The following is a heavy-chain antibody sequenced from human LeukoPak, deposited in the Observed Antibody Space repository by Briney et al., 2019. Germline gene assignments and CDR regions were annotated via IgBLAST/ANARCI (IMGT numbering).Heavy chain of an antibody. Sequence: SETLSPTCTVSGGSISSGGYYWSWIRQHPGKGLEWIGYIYYSGSAYYNPSLKSRVTISVDTSENQFSLKLSSVTAADTAVYYCARANSGLDYWGQGAQVTVSS. V-gene: IGHV4-31*03. CDR3: ARANSGLDY. CDR2: IYYSGSA. D-gene: IGHD2-21*01. J-gene: IGHJ4*02. CDR1: GGSISSGGYY.